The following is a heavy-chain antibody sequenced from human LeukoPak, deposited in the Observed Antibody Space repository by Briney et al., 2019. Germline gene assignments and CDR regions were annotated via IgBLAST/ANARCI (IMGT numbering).Heavy chain of an antibody. Sequence: SETLSLTCTVSGYSISSGYYWGWIRQPPGKGLEWIGSIYHRGSTYYNPSLKSRVTISLGTSRSQFSLKLNSVTAADTAVYYCARGARSRTGYSPHNFDYWRQGTLVTVSS. CDR1: GYSISSGYY. J-gene: IGHJ4*02. D-gene: IGHD3/OR15-3a*01. V-gene: IGHV4-38-2*02. CDR2: IYHRGST. CDR3: ARGARSRTGYSPHNFDY.